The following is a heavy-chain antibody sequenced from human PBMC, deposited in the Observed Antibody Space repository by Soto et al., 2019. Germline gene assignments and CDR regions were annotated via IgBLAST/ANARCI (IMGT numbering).Heavy chain of an antibody. CDR3: ARGQLHYDFWSGYYTPFDY. Sequence: PSETLSLTCTVSGGSISSYYWSWIRQPPGKGLEWIGYIYYSGSTNYNPSLKSRVTISVDTSKNQFSLKLSSVTAADTAVYYCARGQLHYDFWSGYYTPFDYWGQGTLVTVSS. D-gene: IGHD3-3*01. CDR1: GGSISSYY. J-gene: IGHJ4*02. CDR2: IYYSGST. V-gene: IGHV4-59*12.